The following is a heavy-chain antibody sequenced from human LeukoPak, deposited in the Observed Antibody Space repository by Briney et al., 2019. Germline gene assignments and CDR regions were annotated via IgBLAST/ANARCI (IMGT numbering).Heavy chain of an antibody. J-gene: IGHJ3*02. Sequence: SVKVSCKASGGTFSSYAISRVRQAPGQGLEWMGRIIPIFGTANYAQKFQGRVTITTDESTSTAYMELSSLRSEDTAVYYCAREYYYDSSGYHDAFDIWGQGTMVTVSS. D-gene: IGHD3-22*01. CDR1: GGTFSSYA. CDR2: IIPIFGTA. CDR3: AREYYYDSSGYHDAFDI. V-gene: IGHV1-69*05.